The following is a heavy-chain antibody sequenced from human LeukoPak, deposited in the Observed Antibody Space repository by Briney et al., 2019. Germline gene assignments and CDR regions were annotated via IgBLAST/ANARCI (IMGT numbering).Heavy chain of an antibody. D-gene: IGHD1-1*01. J-gene: IGHJ5*02. CDR1: GGSISGYY. CDR3: ARQQASTWNGDWFDP. V-gene: IGHV4-59*08. CDR2: MYYSGST. Sequence: SETLSLTCTVSGGSISGYYWSWIRQPPGKGLEWIGYMYYSGSTNYNPSLKSRVTISLDTSKSEVSLKLSSVTAADTAVYYCARQQASTWNGDWFDPWGQGILVTVS.